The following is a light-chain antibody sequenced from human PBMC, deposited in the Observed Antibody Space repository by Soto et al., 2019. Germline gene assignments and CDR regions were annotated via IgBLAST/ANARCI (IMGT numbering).Light chain of an antibody. CDR2: GAS. J-gene: IGKJ4*01. CDR1: QSVNSLY. CDR3: QWYSGSQS. V-gene: IGKV3-20*01. Sequence: EIVLTQSPGTLSLSPGETATLSCRASQSVNSLYLAWYQQKPGQAPRLLIYGASIRATGIPDRFSCSGSGTYFTLTTSRLGPEDFAVDYCQWYSGSQSFGGGTKVEIK.